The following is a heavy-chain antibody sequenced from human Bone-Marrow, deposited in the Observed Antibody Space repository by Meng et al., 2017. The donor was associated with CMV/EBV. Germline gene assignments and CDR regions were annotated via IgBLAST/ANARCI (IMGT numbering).Heavy chain of an antibody. CDR2: IRYDGSNE. V-gene: IGHV3-30*02. D-gene: IGHD1-7*01. Sequence: GGSLRLSCAASGFTFDNYDMQWVRQAPGKGLEWVAFIRYDGSNEYYEDSVKGRITISRDNSKNTLYLQMNSLRAEDTAVYYCAKDQLPIYYYYGMDVWGQGTMVTVSS. CDR1: GFTFDNYD. J-gene: IGHJ6*02. CDR3: AKDQLPIYYYYGMDV.